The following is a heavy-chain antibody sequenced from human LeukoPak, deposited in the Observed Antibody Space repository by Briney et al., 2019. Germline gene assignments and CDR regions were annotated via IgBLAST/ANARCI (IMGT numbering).Heavy chain of an antibody. J-gene: IGHJ6*02. Sequence: ASVKVSCKASGYTFTGNYMHWVRQAPGHGLEWMGWINPKSGGTNYAQKFQGRVTMTRDTSTSTAYMELSRLRSDGTAVYYCARDQSGMDVWGQGTTVTVSS. CDR3: ARDQSGMDV. CDR2: INPKSGGT. CDR1: GYTFTGNY. V-gene: IGHV1-2*02.